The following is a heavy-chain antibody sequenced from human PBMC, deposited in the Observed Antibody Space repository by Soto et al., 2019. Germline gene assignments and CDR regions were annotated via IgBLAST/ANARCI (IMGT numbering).Heavy chain of an antibody. D-gene: IGHD1-26*01. CDR1: GFFLSDYG. J-gene: IGHJ4*02. CDR3: ARGGGLNQLLSGSDH. V-gene: IGHV3-33*05. CDR2: TSYDGSSE. Sequence: QVQLVESGGGVVQSGGSLKLSCTVSGFFLSDYGMHWVRQAPGKGLEWVAATSYDGSSEYYSDSVKDRFTTSRDNSKNTVYLHMNRLRAEDKGLYYCARGGGLNQLLSGSDHWGQGTLVTVSS.